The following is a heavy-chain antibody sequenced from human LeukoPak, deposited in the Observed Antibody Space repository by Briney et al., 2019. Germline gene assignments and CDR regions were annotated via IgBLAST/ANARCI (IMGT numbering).Heavy chain of an antibody. J-gene: IGHJ5*02. V-gene: IGHV1-69*01. CDR2: IIPIFGTA. Sequence: GSSVKVSCKASGGTFSSYAISWVRQAPGQGLEWMGGIIPIFGTANYAQKFQGRVTITADESTSTAYMELRSLRSDDTAVYYCARLCGGRITMVRGAGGWFDPWGQGTLVTVSS. CDR1: GGTFSSYA. CDR3: ARLCGGRITMVRGAGGWFDP. D-gene: IGHD3-10*01.